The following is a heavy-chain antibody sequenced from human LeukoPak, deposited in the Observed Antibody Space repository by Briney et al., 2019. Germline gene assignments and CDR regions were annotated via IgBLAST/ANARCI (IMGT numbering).Heavy chain of an antibody. CDR3: ARGFDGPNAFDI. CDR2: IYYSGST. V-gene: IGHV4-39*07. J-gene: IGHJ3*02. CDR1: GGSISSSSYY. Sequence: SETLSLTCTVSGGSISSSSYYWGWIRQPPGKGLEWIGSIYYSGSTYYNPSLKSRVTMSVDTSKNQVSLKLSSMTAADTAVYYCARGFDGPNAFDIWGQGTMVTVSS. D-gene: IGHD3-9*01.